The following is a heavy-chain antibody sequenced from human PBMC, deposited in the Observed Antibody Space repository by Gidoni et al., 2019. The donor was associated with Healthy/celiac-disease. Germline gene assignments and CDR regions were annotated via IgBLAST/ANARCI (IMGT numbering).Heavy chain of an antibody. CDR3: ARSKAYYDYIWGSYRSNWFDP. V-gene: IGHV4-34*01. Sequence: QVQLQQWGAGLLKPSETLSLTCAVSGGSFRGYYWSWIRQPPGKGLEWIGEINHSGSTNYNPSLKSRVTISVDTAKNQFSLKLSSVTAADTAVYYCARSKAYYDYIWGSYRSNWFDPWGQGTLVTVSS. J-gene: IGHJ5*02. D-gene: IGHD3-16*02. CDR2: INHSGST. CDR1: GGSFRGYY.